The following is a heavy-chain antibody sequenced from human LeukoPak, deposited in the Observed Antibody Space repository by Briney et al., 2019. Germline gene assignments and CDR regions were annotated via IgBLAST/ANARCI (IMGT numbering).Heavy chain of an antibody. Sequence: PSETLSLTCAVSGGSFSGYYWSWIRHPPGKGLEWIGEINHSGSTDYNPSLKRRVTLSIDTSKNQFPLTLSSVTPAHTASYQSARPAGGLRYFDWVSYYYMDVWGKGTTVTVSS. CDR3: ARPAGGLRYFDWVSYYYMDV. J-gene: IGHJ6*03. CDR2: INHSGST. CDR1: GGSFSGYY. D-gene: IGHD3-9*01. V-gene: IGHV4-34*01.